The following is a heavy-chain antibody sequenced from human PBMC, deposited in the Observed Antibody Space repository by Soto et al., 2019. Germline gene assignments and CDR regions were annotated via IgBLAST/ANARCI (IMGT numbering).Heavy chain of an antibody. V-gene: IGHV4-30-2*01. CDR3: ARQELPYGSGSYPYYYYGMDV. Sequence: SETLSLTCAVSGGSISSGGYSWSWIRQPPGKGLEWIGYMYHSGSTYYNPSLKSRVTISIDRSKNQFSLKLSSVTAADTAVYYCARQELPYGSGSYPYYYYGMDVWGQGTTVTVSS. CDR2: MYHSGST. D-gene: IGHD3-10*01. CDR1: GGSISSGGYS. J-gene: IGHJ6*02.